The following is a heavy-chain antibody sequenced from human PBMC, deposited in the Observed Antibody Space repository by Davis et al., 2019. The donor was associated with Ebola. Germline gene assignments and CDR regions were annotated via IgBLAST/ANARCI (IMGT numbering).Heavy chain of an antibody. Sequence: SETLSLTCAVYGGSFSGYYWSWIRQPPGKGLEWIGEINHSGSTNYNPSLKSRVTVSLDTSKRQFSLKVNSVTAADTAVYYCVRGLGMGWFDPWGQGTLVTVSS. CDR2: INHSGST. CDR1: GGSFSGYY. J-gene: IGHJ5*02. V-gene: IGHV4-34*01. CDR3: VRGLGMGWFDP. D-gene: IGHD6-13*01.